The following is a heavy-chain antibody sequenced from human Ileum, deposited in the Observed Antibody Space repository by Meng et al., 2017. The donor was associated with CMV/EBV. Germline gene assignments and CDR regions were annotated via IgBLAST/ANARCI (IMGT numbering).Heavy chain of an antibody. CDR2: INPSGGST. Sequence: ASVKISCKASGYTFTSYYMHWVRQAPGQGLEWRGIINPSGGSTSYAQKFQGRVTMTRDTSTGTVYMELSSLRSEATAVYYCARDSYGVPAADYGMDVWGQGTTVTVSS. CDR3: ARDSYGVPAADYGMDV. D-gene: IGHD2-2*01. CDR1: GYTFTSYY. V-gene: IGHV1-46*01. J-gene: IGHJ6*02.